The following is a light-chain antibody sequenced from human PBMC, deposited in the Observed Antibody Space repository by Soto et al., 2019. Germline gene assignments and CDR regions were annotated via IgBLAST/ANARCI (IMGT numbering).Light chain of an antibody. V-gene: IGLV2-23*01. CDR2: EGT. Sequence: QSALTQPASVSGSPGQSITISCTGSSSDVGSYNLVSWYQQHPGKAPKLMIYEGTNRPSGVSNRFSGSKSGNTASLTISGLQAEDEAHYYCSSYAGRVVFGGGTKLTVL. J-gene: IGLJ2*01. CDR1: SSDVGSYNL. CDR3: SSYAGRVV.